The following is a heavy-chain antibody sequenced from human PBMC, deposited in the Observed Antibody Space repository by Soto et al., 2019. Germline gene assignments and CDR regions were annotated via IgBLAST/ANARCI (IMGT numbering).Heavy chain of an antibody. V-gene: IGHV1-3*01. J-gene: IGHJ5*02. D-gene: IGHD3-9*01. CDR2: INAGNGNT. Sequence: GASVKVSCKASGYTFTSYAMHWVRQAPGQRLEWMGWINAGNGNTKYSQKFQGRVTITRDTSASTAYMELSSLRSEDTAVYYCARDSSSYDILTGYWWFDPWGQGTLVTVSS. CDR1: GYTFTSYA. CDR3: ARDSSSYDILTGYWWFDP.